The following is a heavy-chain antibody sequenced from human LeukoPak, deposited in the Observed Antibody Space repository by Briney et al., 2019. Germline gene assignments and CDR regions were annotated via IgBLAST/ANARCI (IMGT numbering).Heavy chain of an antibody. Sequence: GGSLRLSCVASGFTFNHYGMNWVRQAPGKGLEWVSIISGSGDSAFYADSVKGRFTISRDNSKNTLYLQMNSLRAEDTAIYYCAQKRGGYTPFHYWGQGTLVTVSS. D-gene: IGHD5-12*01. V-gene: IGHV3-23*01. J-gene: IGHJ4*02. CDR1: GFTFNHYG. CDR2: ISGSGDSA. CDR3: AQKRGGYTPFHY.